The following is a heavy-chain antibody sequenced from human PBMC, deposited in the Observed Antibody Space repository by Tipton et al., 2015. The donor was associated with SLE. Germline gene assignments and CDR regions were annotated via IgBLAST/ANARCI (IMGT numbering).Heavy chain of an antibody. J-gene: IGHJ4*02. CDR2: IYTSGST. D-gene: IGHD6-19*01. Sequence: TLSLTCTVSGGSISSYYWSWMRQPAGKGLEWIGRIYTSGSTDYNPSLKSRVTMSVDPSKNQFSLKLSSVTAADTAVYYCASSVAVTGVYFDYWGQGTLVTVSS. CDR3: ASSVAVTGVYFDY. V-gene: IGHV4-4*07. CDR1: GGSISSYY.